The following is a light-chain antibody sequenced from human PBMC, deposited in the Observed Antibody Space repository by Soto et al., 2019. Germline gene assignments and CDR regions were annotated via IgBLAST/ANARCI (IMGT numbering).Light chain of an antibody. CDR1: QSISYR. Sequence: DIQLTQSPSTLSASVADRVTIPSRASQSISYRLAWYQQKPGKAPNLLIYDASSLESGVPSRFSGDGSGTEFTLTISSLQPDDFATYCCQQYNTYSWTFGKGPNVDIK. CDR2: DAS. V-gene: IGKV1-5*01. J-gene: IGKJ1*01. CDR3: QQYNTYSWT.